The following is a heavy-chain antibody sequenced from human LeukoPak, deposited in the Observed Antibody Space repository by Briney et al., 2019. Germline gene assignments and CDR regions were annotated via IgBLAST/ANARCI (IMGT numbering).Heavy chain of an antibody. J-gene: IGHJ4*02. CDR1: GYTFTSYY. V-gene: IGHV1-2*02. D-gene: IGHD2-21*02. CDR3: ARAYCGGDCYSDY. CDR2: INPNSGGT. Sequence: ASVKVSCKASGYTFTSYYMHWVRQAPGQGLEWMGWINPNSGGTNYAQKFQGRVIMTRDTSISTAYMELSRLRSDDTAVYYCARAYCGGDCYSDYWGQGTLVTVSS.